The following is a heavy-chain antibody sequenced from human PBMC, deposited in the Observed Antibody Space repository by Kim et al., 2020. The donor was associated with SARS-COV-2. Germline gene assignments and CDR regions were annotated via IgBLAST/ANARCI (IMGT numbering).Heavy chain of an antibody. V-gene: IGHV1-69*13. D-gene: IGHD1-26*01. Sequence: SVKVSCKASGGTFSSYAISWVRQAPGQGLEWMGGIIPIFGTANYAQKFQGRVTITADESTSTAYMELSSLRSEDTAVYYCARRRSWSGSYPPGFDYWGQGTLVTVSS. CDR3: ARRRSWSGSYPPGFDY. CDR2: IIPIFGTA. J-gene: IGHJ4*02. CDR1: GGTFSSYA.